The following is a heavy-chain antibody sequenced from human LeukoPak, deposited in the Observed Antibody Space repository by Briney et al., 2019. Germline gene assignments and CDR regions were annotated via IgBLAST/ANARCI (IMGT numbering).Heavy chain of an antibody. V-gene: IGHV3-23*01. CDR1: GFTFSSYA. D-gene: IGHD3-16*02. J-gene: IGHJ4*02. Sequence: HPGGSLRLSCAASGFTFSSYAMSWVRQAPGKGLEWVSAISGSGGSTYYADFVKGRFTISRDNSKNTLYLQMNSLRAEDTAVYYCAKGKFTFGGVIVQPFDYWGQGTLVTVSS. CDR2: ISGSGGST. CDR3: AKGKFTFGGVIVQPFDY.